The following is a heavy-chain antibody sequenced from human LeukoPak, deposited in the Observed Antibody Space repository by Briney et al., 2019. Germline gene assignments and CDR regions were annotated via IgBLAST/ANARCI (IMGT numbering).Heavy chain of an antibody. Sequence: SSETLSLTCIVSGGSISSSSYYWDWIRQAPGEGLEWIGNFYDSGNTRYNPSLKSRVTISGGTSKNQFSLKLTSVTAADTAVYCCARRVAVAGRNHFDDWGQGTLVTVSS. CDR1: GGSISSSSYY. V-gene: IGHV4-39*01. J-gene: IGHJ4*02. CDR2: FYDSGNT. CDR3: ARRVAVAGRNHFDD. D-gene: IGHD6-19*01.